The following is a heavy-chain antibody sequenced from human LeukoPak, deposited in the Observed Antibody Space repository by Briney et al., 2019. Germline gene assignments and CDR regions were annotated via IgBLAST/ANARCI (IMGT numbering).Heavy chain of an antibody. J-gene: IGHJ4*02. CDR2: IYKSGST. V-gene: IGHV4-39*01. CDR3: ARHKDYEILTAFDY. D-gene: IGHD3-9*01. CDR1: GGSISSSSYY. Sequence: KPSETLSLTCTVSGGSISSSSYYWGWIRQPPGKGLEWIGDIYKSGSTYYNPSLESRVTMSVDTSKNQFSLKLSSVTAADTAVYYCARHKDYEILTAFDYWGQGTLVTVSS.